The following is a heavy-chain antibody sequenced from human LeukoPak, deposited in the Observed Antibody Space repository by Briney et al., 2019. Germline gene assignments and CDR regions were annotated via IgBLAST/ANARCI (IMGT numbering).Heavy chain of an antibody. CDR1: GYTLTSYD. V-gene: IGHV1-18*01. Sequence: GASVKVSCKASGYTLTSYDISWVRQAPGQGLEWMGWISAYNGNTNYAQKLQGRDTMTTDTSTSTAYMELRSLRSDDTAVYYCATVPGSGSYYIHWGQGTLVTVSS. CDR2: ISAYNGNT. J-gene: IGHJ4*02. D-gene: IGHD3-10*01. CDR3: ATVPGSGSYYIH.